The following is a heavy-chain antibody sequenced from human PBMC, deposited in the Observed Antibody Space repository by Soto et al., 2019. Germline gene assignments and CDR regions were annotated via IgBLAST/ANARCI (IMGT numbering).Heavy chain of an antibody. D-gene: IGHD3-3*01. J-gene: IGHJ4*02. CDR3: AREPQDGYITIFGVVTNTYFDY. Sequence: NPGGSLRLSCEASGFTFSSYSMNWVRQAPGKGLEWVSSISSSSSYIYYADSVKGRFTISRDNAKNSLYLQMNSLRAEDTAVYYCAREPQDGYITIFGVVTNTYFDYWGQGTLVTVSS. CDR2: ISSSSSYI. CDR1: GFTFSSYS. V-gene: IGHV3-21*01.